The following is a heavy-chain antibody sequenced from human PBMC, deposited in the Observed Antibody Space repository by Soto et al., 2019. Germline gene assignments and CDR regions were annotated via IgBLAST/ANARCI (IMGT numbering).Heavy chain of an antibody. CDR2: ISGSRSYI. CDR3: ARDYGDDALGGYYFDY. CDR1: GFTFSDYT. D-gene: IGHD4-17*01. J-gene: IGHJ4*02. Sequence: EVQLVESGGGLVKPGGSLRLSCAASGFTFSDYTMNWVRQAPGKGLEWVSSISGSRSYIYYADSLKGRITISRDNAKNSLYLQMNSLRAEDTAVYYCARDYGDDALGGYYFDYWGQGTLVTVSS. V-gene: IGHV3-21*01.